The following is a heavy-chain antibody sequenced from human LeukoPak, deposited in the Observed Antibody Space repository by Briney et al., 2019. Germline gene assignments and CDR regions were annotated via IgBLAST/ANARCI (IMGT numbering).Heavy chain of an antibody. J-gene: IGHJ6*02. CDR2: IKQDGSEK. V-gene: IGHV3-7*03. CDR3: AKLTPGYYYYGMDV. Sequence: GGSLRLSCAASGFIFSSYWMSWVRQAPGKGLEWVANIKQDGSEKYYVDSVKGRFTISRDNAKNSLYLQMNSLRAEDTAVYYCAKLTPGYYYYGMDVWGQGTTVTVSS. D-gene: IGHD3-9*01. CDR1: GFIFSSYW.